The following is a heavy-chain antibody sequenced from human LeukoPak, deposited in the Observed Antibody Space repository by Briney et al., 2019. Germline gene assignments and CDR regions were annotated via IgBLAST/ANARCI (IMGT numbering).Heavy chain of an antibody. Sequence: PGGSLRLSCAASGFTFSDYYMSWIRQAPGKGLEWVSYISSSGSTIYYADSVKGRFTISRDNAKNSLYLQMNSLRAEDTAVYYCARALRQWLVRVDAFDIWGQGTMVTVSS. CDR2: ISSSGSTI. CDR3: ARALRQWLVRVDAFDI. J-gene: IGHJ3*02. CDR1: GFTFSDYY. V-gene: IGHV3-11*04. D-gene: IGHD6-19*01.